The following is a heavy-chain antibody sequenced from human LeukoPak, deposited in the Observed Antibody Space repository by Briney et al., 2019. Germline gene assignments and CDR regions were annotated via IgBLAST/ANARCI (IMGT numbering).Heavy chain of an antibody. Sequence: SETLSLTCIVSGGSISSYYWSWIRQPAGKGLEWIGRIYTSGSTNYNPSLKSRVTMSVDTSKNQFSLKLSSVTAADTAVYYCARDNIRFLIFDPWGQGTLVTVSS. CDR1: GGSISSYY. D-gene: IGHD3-3*01. J-gene: IGHJ5*02. CDR3: ARDNIRFLIFDP. V-gene: IGHV4-4*07. CDR2: IYTSGST.